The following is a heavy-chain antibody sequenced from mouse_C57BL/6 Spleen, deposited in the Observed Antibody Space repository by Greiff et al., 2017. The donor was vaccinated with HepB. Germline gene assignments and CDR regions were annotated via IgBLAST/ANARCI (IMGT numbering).Heavy chain of an antibody. CDR2: IYPGDGDT. V-gene: IGHV1-82*01. CDR1: GYAFSSSW. D-gene: IGHD1-1*01. Sequence: VQLQESGPELVKPGASVKISCKASGYAFSSSWMNWVKQRPGKGLEWIGRIYPGDGDTNYNGKFKGKATLTADKSSSTAYMQLSSLTSEDSAVYFCARVRDYYGSSSYYYAMDYWGQGTSVTVSS. J-gene: IGHJ4*01. CDR3: ARVRDYYGSSSYYYAMDY.